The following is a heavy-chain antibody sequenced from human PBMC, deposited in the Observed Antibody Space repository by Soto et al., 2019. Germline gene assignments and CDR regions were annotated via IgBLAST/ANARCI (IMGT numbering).Heavy chain of an antibody. CDR2: ISSSSSYI. D-gene: IGHD3-10*01. CDR1: GFTFSSYS. V-gene: IGHV3-21*01. Sequence: PGGSLRLSCAASGFTFSSYSMNWVRQAPGKGLEWVSSISSSSSYIYYADSVKGRFTISRDNAKNSLYLQMNSLRAEDTAVYYCARELRITMVRGVIIVPNYYYYGMDVWGQGTTVTVSS. CDR3: ARELRITMVRGVIIVPNYYYYGMDV. J-gene: IGHJ6*02.